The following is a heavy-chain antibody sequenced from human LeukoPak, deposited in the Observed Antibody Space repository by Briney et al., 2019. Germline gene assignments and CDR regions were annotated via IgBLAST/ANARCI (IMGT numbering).Heavy chain of an antibody. D-gene: IGHD3-10*01. CDR1: GGSISSYY. CDR2: IYTSGST. V-gene: IGHV4-4*07. CDR3: ARDTPGPVRGVPLNWFDP. J-gene: IGHJ5*02. Sequence: SETLSLTCTVSGGSISSYYWSWIRQPAGKGLEWIGRIYTSGSTNYNPSLKSRVTMSVDTSKNQFSLKLSSVTAADTAVYYCARDTPGPVRGVPLNWFDPWGQGTLVTVSS.